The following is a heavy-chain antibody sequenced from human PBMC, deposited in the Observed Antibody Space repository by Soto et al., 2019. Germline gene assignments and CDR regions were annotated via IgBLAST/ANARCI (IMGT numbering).Heavy chain of an antibody. CDR2: IYPGDSDT. D-gene: IGHD3-3*01. CDR1: GYSFTSYW. Sequence: PGESLKISCKGSGYSFTSYWIGWVRQMPGKGLEWMGIIYPGDSDTRYSPSFQGQVTISADKSISTAYLQWSSLKASDTAMYYCARLGFLEWLQRDYGMDVWGQGTTVTVSS. J-gene: IGHJ6*02. CDR3: ARLGFLEWLQRDYGMDV. V-gene: IGHV5-51*01.